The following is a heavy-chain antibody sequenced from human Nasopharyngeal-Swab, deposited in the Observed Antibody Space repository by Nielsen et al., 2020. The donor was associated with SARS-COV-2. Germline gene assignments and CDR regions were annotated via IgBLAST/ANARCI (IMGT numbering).Heavy chain of an antibody. V-gene: IGHV3-15*01. CDR3: TTYGSGAFYV. Sequence: GGSLSLSCEASGFTFSNAWMTWVRQAPGKGLEWVGRIRDSGTTDYAAPVKGRFTISRDESRNTLYLQMNSLKTEDTAIYFCTTYGSGAFYVWGQGTMVTVSS. J-gene: IGHJ3*01. D-gene: IGHD4-17*01. CDR1: GFTFSNAW. CDR2: IRDSGTT.